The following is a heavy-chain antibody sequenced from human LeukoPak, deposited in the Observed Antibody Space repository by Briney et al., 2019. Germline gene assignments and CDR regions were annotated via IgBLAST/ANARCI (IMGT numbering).Heavy chain of an antibody. CDR1: GFTFSSYA. D-gene: IGHD3-22*01. J-gene: IGHJ4*02. V-gene: IGHV3-30-3*01. CDR3: ARSGGYYDSSGYYPMKKLDY. CDR2: ISYDGSNK. Sequence: GGSLRLSCAAFGFTFSSYAMHWVRQAPGKGLEWVAVISYDGSNKYYADSVKGRFTISRDNSKNTLYLQMNSLRAEDTAVYYCARSGGYYDSSGYYPMKKLDYWGQGTLVTVSS.